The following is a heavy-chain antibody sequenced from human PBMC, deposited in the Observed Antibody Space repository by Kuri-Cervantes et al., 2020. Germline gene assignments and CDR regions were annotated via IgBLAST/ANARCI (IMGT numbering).Heavy chain of an antibody. CDR2: ISAYNGNT. D-gene: IGHD3-22*01. J-gene: IGHJ3*02. Sequence: ASVKVSCRASGYTFTSYGISWVRQAPGQGLEWMGWISAYNGNTNYAQKLQGRVTMTTDTSTSTAYMELSSLRSEDTAVYYCARYPVHYYDSSGYPELDAFDIWGQGTMVTVSS. CDR1: GYTFTSYG. CDR3: ARYPVHYYDSSGYPELDAFDI. V-gene: IGHV1-18*01.